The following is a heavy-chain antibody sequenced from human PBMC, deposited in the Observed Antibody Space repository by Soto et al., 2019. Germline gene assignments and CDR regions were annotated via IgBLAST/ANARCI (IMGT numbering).Heavy chain of an antibody. Sequence: ASVTVSCKASGYTFTSYGISWVRQAPGQGLEWMGWINAGNGNTKYSQKFQGRVTITRDTSASTAYMELSSLRSEDTAVYYCARVPPPWFGELYMAWSLDYWGQGTLVTVSS. V-gene: IGHV1-3*01. CDR1: GYTFTSYG. D-gene: IGHD3-10*01. CDR3: ARVPPPWFGELYMAWSLDY. CDR2: INAGNGNT. J-gene: IGHJ4*02.